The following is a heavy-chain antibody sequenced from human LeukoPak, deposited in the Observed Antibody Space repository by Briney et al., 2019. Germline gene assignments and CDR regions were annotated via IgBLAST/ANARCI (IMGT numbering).Heavy chain of an antibody. V-gene: IGHV1-18*01. D-gene: IGHD6-19*01. CDR3: ARAVKVAGTSWFDP. CDR2: ISAYNGNT. Sequence: ASVKVSCKASGYTFTSYGISWVRQAPGQGLEWMGRISAYNGNTNYAQKLQGRVTMTTDTSTSTAYMELRSLRSDDTAVYYCARAVKVAGTSWFDPWAQGTLVTVSS. CDR1: GYTFTSYG. J-gene: IGHJ5*02.